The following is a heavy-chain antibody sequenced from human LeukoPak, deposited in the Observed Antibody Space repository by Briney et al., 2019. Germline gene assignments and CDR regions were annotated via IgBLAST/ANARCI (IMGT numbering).Heavy chain of an antibody. CDR2: INHSADP. J-gene: IGHJ6*03. CDR3: ARGRNWQTFYHFCMDV. Sequence: SETLSLTCDVSGGSFGGYYWTWIRQPPGKGLEWMGEINHSADPNYNPSLKTRLSLSIDTSKNQISLKMRSVTAADTAVYYCARGRNWQTFYHFCMDVWGNGTTVTVSS. CDR1: GGSFGGYY. V-gene: IGHV4-34*01. D-gene: IGHD1-14*01.